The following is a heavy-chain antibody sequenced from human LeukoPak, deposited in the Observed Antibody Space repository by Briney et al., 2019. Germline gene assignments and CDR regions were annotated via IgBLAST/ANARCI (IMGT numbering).Heavy chain of an antibody. Sequence: GGSLRLSCAASGFTVSSNYMTWVRQAPGKGLEWVSVIYSGGSTYYADSVKGRFTISRDNSKNSLYLQMNSLRAEDTAVYYCARWFFKQQGLDYWGQGTLVTVSS. CDR1: GFTVSSNY. J-gene: IGHJ4*02. CDR3: ARWFFKQQGLDY. V-gene: IGHV3-66*01. D-gene: IGHD6-13*01. CDR2: IYSGGST.